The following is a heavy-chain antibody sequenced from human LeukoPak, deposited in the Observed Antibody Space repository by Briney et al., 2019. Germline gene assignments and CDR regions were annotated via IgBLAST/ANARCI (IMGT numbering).Heavy chain of an antibody. CDR2: ISAYNGNT. CDR1: GYTFTSYG. V-gene: IGHV1-18*01. CDR3: ARSPGPYYYYGMDV. J-gene: IGHJ6*02. Sequence: ASVKVSCKASGYTFTSYGISWVRQATGQGLEWMGWISAYNGNTNYAQKLQGRVTMTTDTSTSTAYMELRSLRSDDTAVYYCARSPGPYYYYGMDVWGQGTTVTVSS.